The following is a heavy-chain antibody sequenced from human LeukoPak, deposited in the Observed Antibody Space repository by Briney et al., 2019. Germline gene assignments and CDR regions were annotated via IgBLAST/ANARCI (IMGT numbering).Heavy chain of an antibody. CDR2: IYYSGST. J-gene: IGHJ6*03. D-gene: IGHD1-26*01. Sequence: KASETLSLTCTVSGGSISSYYWSWIRQPPGKGLEWIGYIYYSGSTNYNPSLKSRVTISVDTSKNQFSLKLSSVTAADTAVYYCARVPKTVGATPSGYYYYMDVWGKGTTVTVSS. CDR1: GGSISSYY. CDR3: ARVPKTVGATPSGYYYYMDV. V-gene: IGHV4-59*01.